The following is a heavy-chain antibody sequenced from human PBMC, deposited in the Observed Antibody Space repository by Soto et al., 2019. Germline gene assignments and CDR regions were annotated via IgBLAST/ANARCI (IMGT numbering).Heavy chain of an antibody. V-gene: IGHV3-66*01. CDR2: IQSGGTT. J-gene: IGHJ6*03. Sequence: EVQLVESGGDLVQPGGSLRLSCAASGFSVSSKYMSWVRQAPGKGLEWVSLIQSGGTTYYAGSVKGRFTISRDYSENTLFLQMNSLRVEDTAVYYCTRDDVHFNGDRYYGVPMDVG. CDR1: GFSVSSKY. CDR3: TRDDVHFNGDRYYGVPMDV. D-gene: IGHD2-8*01.